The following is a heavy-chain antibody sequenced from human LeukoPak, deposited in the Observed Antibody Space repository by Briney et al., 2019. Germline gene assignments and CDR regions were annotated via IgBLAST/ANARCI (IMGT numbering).Heavy chain of an antibody. Sequence: GGSLRLSCAASGFTFSSYSMNWVRQAPGKGLEWVANIKQDGSEKYYVDSVKGRFTISRDNAKNSLYLQMNSLRAEDTAVYYCARDGIAAAKFSNYYYMDVWGKGTTVTVSS. D-gene: IGHD6-13*01. CDR3: ARDGIAAAKFSNYYYMDV. J-gene: IGHJ6*03. CDR1: GFTFSSYS. CDR2: IKQDGSEK. V-gene: IGHV3-7*01.